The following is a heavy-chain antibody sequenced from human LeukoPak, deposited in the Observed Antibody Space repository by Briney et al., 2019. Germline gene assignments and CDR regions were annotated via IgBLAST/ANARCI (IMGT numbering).Heavy chain of an antibody. CDR2: INDSGGST. V-gene: IGHV3-23*01. J-gene: IGHJ4*02. CDR3: AKGLGTSCYSPLDN. D-gene: IGHD2-15*01. CDR1: GFTFSTYA. Sequence: GGSLRLSCAASGFTFSTYAMSWVRQAPGKGLEWVSCINDSGGSTYYADSVKGRSTISRDTSKNTLYLQMNSVRLEDTAVYYCAKGLGTSCYSPLDNWGQGALFTVSS.